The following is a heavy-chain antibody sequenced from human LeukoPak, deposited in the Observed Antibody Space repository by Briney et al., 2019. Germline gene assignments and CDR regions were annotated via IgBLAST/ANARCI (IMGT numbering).Heavy chain of an antibody. Sequence: GGSLRLSCAASGFTFTNYAMSWVRQPPGEGLEWVSGISASVGATYYAASVQGRFTISRDNYKNTVYLQMNSLRAEDTAVYYCAKKRSGYNYESVDYWGQGTLVTVSS. D-gene: IGHD5-24*01. CDR1: GFTFTNYA. CDR2: ISASVGAT. V-gene: IGHV3-23*01. J-gene: IGHJ4*02. CDR3: AKKRSGYNYESVDY.